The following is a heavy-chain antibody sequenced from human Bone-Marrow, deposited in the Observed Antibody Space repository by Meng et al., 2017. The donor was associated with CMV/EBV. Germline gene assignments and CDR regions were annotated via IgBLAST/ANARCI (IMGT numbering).Heavy chain of an antibody. CDR2: INHSGST. J-gene: IGHJ6*02. CDR3: ARGRRRYYVGSGSQGGYGMDV. V-gene: IGHV4-34*01. Sequence: ESLKISCAVYGGSFSGYYWSWIRQPPGKGLEWIGEINHSGSTNYNPSLKSRVTISVDTSKNQFSLKLSSVTAADTAVYYCARGRRRYYVGSGSQGGYGMDVWGQGTTVTVSS. D-gene: IGHD3-10*01. CDR1: GGSFSGYY.